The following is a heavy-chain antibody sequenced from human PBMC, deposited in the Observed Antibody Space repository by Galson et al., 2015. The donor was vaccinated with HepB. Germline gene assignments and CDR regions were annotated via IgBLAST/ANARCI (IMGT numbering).Heavy chain of an antibody. D-gene: IGHD5-18*01. J-gene: IGHJ4*02. CDR3: ARGVEGYSRGSRFDY. Sequence: LRLSCAASGFTFSDYYMSWIRQAPGKGLECVSFITSSGTTIYYADSVKGRFTISRDNAKNSLYLQMNSLRAEDTAVYYCARGVEGYSRGSRFDYWGQGTLVTVSS. CDR2: ITSSGTTI. V-gene: IGHV3-11*01. CDR1: GFTFSDYY.